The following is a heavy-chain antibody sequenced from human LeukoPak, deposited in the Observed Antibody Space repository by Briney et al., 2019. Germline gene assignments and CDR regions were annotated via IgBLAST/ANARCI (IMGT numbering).Heavy chain of an antibody. CDR2: IKQDETEK. CDR1: GFTFSTYW. Sequence: PGGSLRLSCAASGFTFSTYWMNWVRQAPGKGLEWVANIKQDETEKYYVDSVKGRFTISRDNAKNSLYLQMNSLRAEDTAVYYCARPRGRYSYDVFDIWGQGTMVTVSS. D-gene: IGHD1-26*01. CDR3: ARPRGRYSYDVFDI. V-gene: IGHV3-7*01. J-gene: IGHJ3*02.